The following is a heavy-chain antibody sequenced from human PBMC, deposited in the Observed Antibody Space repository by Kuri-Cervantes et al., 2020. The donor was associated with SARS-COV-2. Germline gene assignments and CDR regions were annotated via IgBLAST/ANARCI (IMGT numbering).Heavy chain of an antibody. D-gene: IGHD4-17*01. Sequence: SQTLSLTCAISGDSVSSNTAAWNWIRQTPSRGLEWLGRTYYNSKWYNDYAVSVKSRIIVNPDTSKNQFSLQLNSVTPEDTAVYYCARGGDYGDYVAYSWFDPWGQGTLVTVSS. J-gene: IGHJ5*02. CDR2: TYYNSKWYN. CDR3: ARGGDYGDYVAYSWFDP. V-gene: IGHV6-1*01. CDR1: GDSVSSNTAA.